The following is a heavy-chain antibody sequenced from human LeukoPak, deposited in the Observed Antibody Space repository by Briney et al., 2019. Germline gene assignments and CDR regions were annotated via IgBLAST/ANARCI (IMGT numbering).Heavy chain of an antibody. Sequence: SETLSLTCTVSGGSISSSSYFWGWIRQPPEKGLEWIGSVFYTGDTYYSPSLKSRVTLSVDTSKDHFSLRLTSVTAADAAVYYCARVLRDGHNDPFDNWGQGTLVTVSS. CDR3: ARVLRDGHNDPFDN. V-gene: IGHV4-39*01. J-gene: IGHJ3*02. CDR1: GGSISSSSYF. D-gene: IGHD5-24*01. CDR2: VFYTGDT.